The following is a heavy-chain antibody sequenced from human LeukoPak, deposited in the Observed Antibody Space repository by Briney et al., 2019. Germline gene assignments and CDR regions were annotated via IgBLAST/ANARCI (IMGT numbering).Heavy chain of an antibody. D-gene: IGHD3-16*01. V-gene: IGHV1-2*04. CDR2: INPNSGGT. Sequence: ASVKVSCKASGYTFTGYYMYWVRQAPGQGLEWMGWINPNSGGTNYAQKFQGWVTMTRDTSISTAYMELSRLRSDDTAVYYCARVKNKITFGDRTLWYWGQGTLVTVSS. CDR1: GYTFTGYY. J-gene: IGHJ4*02. CDR3: ARVKNKITFGDRTLWY.